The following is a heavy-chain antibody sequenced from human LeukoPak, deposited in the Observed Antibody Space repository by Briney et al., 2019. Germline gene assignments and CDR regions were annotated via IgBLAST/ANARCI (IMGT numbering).Heavy chain of an antibody. D-gene: IGHD3-22*01. Sequence: ASVKVSCKASGYTFTSYGISWVRQAPGQGLEWMGWISAYNGNTNYAQKLQGRVTMTTDTSTSTAYMEPRSLRSDDTAVYYCASTYYYDSSGYLNVPPVDYWGQGTLVTVSS. J-gene: IGHJ4*02. CDR2: ISAYNGNT. CDR1: GYTFTSYG. CDR3: ASTYYYDSSGYLNVPPVDY. V-gene: IGHV1-18*01.